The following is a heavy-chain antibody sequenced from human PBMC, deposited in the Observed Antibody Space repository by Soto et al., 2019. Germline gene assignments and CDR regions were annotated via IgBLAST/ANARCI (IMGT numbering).Heavy chain of an antibody. V-gene: IGHV3-23*01. Sequence: PGGSLRLSCAASGFTFSSYAMSWVRQAPGKGLEWVSAISGSGGSTYYADSVKGRFTISRDNSKNTLYLQMNSLRAEDTAIYYCAKDPGNLRGYFDYWGQGTLVTVSS. CDR3: AKDPGNLRGYFDY. CDR2: ISGSGGST. J-gene: IGHJ4*02. CDR1: GFTFSSYA.